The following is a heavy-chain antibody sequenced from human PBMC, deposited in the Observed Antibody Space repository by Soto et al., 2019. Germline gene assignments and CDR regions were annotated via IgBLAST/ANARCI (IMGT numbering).Heavy chain of an antibody. CDR3: ARDGFDYGDYLGYYGMDV. Sequence: EVQLVETGGGLIQPGGSLRLSCAASGFTVSSNYMSWVRQAPGKGLEWVSVIYSGGSTYYTDSVKGRFTISRDNSKNTLYLQMNSLRAEDTAVYYCARDGFDYGDYLGYYGMDVWGQGTTVTVSS. V-gene: IGHV3-53*02. CDR2: IYSGGST. J-gene: IGHJ6*02. CDR1: GFTVSSNY. D-gene: IGHD4-17*01.